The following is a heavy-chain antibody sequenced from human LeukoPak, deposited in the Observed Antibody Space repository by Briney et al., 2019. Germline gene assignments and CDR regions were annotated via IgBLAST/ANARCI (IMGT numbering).Heavy chain of an antibody. CDR1: GFTFSSYA. D-gene: IGHD2-15*01. Sequence: AGGSLRLSCAASGFTFSSYAMSWVRQAPGKGLEWVSAISGSGGSTYYADSVKGRFTISRDNSKNTLYLQMNSLRAEDTAVYYCAKGGYCSGGSCYSGSFVFDYWGQGTLVTVSS. V-gene: IGHV3-23*01. J-gene: IGHJ4*02. CDR3: AKGGYCSGGSCYSGSFVFDY. CDR2: ISGSGGST.